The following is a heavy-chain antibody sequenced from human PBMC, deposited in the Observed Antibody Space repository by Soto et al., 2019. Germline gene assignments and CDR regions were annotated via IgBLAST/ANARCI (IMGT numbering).Heavy chain of an antibody. J-gene: IGHJ4*02. Sequence: ASVKVSCKASGGTFSSYAISWVRQAPGQGLEWMGGIIPIFGTANYAQKFQGRVTITADESTSTAYMELSSLRSEDTAVYYCARVNWYSSGWYYFDYWGQGTLVTVSS. CDR2: IIPIFGTA. CDR3: ARVNWYSSGWYYFDY. CDR1: GGTFSSYA. V-gene: IGHV1-69*13. D-gene: IGHD6-19*01.